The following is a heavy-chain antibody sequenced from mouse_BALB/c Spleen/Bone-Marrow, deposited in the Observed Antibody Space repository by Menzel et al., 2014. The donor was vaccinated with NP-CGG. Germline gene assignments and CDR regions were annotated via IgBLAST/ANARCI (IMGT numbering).Heavy chain of an antibody. Sequence: VQLQQSGPELEKPGASVKISCKASGYSFTGYNMNWVKQSNGKSLEWIGNTDPYYGGTSHNQKFKGKATLTVDKSSSTAYMQLKSLTSEDSAVYYCARGFFDYWGQGTTLTVSS. CDR3: ARGFFDY. CDR1: GYSFTGYN. CDR2: TDPYYGGT. J-gene: IGHJ2*01. V-gene: IGHV1-39*01.